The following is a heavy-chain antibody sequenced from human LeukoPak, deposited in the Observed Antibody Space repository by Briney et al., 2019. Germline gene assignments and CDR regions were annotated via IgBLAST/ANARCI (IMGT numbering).Heavy chain of an antibody. CDR2: ISWNSGSK. V-gene: IGHV3-9*01. Sequence: ALRLSCAASGFTFDEYAMHWVRQAPGKGLEWVSGISWNSGSKGYAGSVKGRFTISRDNAKNSLYLQMNSLRAEDTAVYYCARLRTGALDYWGQGTLVTVSS. J-gene: IGHJ4*02. CDR1: GFTFDEYA. D-gene: IGHD7-27*01. CDR3: ARLRTGALDY.